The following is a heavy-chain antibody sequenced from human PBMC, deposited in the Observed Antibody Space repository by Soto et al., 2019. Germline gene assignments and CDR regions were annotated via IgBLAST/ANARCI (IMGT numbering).Heavy chain of an antibody. D-gene: IGHD7-27*01. V-gene: IGHV4-30-4*01. J-gene: IGHJ4*02. CDR1: AGSIRSGDYY. CDR2: IDHSGSA. Sequence: QVQLQESGPGLVKPSQTLSLTCTVSAGSIRSGDYYWTWIRQPPGKGLEWIGYIDHSGSAYYNPSLKDRATLSLDTSNNQFSLKMTSVTAADTAVYYCAGELGTFYFDHWGQATLVTVSS. CDR3: AGELGTFYFDH.